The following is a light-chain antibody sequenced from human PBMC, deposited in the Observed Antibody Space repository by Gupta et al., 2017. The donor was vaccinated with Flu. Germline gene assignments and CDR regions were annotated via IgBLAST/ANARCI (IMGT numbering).Light chain of an antibody. CDR2: AAS. J-gene: IGKJ5*01. Sequence: GERITTSCQASQDITNSLTWYQQKPGQAPKLLIYAASNLATGVPSRFSGSGSGTYFTLTIISLRPEDIATYYCQHYDNLPIAFGQGTRLEIK. CDR3: QHYDNLPIA. V-gene: IGKV1-33*01. CDR1: QDITNS.